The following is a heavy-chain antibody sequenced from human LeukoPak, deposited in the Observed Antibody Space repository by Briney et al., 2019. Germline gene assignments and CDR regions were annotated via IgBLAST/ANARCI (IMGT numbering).Heavy chain of an antibody. CDR3: ASPGLKYYYDSSGYHPPSH. V-gene: IGHV3-7*01. J-gene: IGHJ4*02. CDR1: GFPFTIHY. Sequence: PGGSLRLSCAASGFPFTIHYMSWVRQAPGKGLEWVAKINPDGSGKRYVDSVRGRFTISRDNAKKSLYLQMNSLRAEDTAVYYCASPGLKYYYDSSGYHPPSHWGQGTLVTVSS. CDR2: INPDGSGK. D-gene: IGHD3-22*01.